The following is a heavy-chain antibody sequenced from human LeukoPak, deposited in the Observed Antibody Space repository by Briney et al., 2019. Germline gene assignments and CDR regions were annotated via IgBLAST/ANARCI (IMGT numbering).Heavy chain of an antibody. CDR2: IRYDGSNK. V-gene: IGHV3-30*02. CDR3: ANDQSGYPFFDY. Sequence: GGPLRLSCAASGFTFSSYGMHWVRQAPGKGLEWVAFIRYDGSNKYYADSVKGRFTISRDNSKNTLYLQMNSLRAEDTAVYYCANDQSGYPFFDYWGQGTLVTVSS. J-gene: IGHJ4*02. CDR1: GFTFSSYG. D-gene: IGHD3-3*01.